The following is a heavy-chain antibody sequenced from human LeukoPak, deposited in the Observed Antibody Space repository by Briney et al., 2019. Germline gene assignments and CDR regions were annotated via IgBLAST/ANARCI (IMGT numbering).Heavy chain of an antibody. CDR1: GFTFSSYG. CDR2: IRYDGSNK. Sequence: GGSLRLSCAASGFTFSSYGMHWVRQAPGKGLEWVAFIRYDGSNKYYADSVKGRFSISRDNSKNTLYLQMNSLRAEDTAVYYCAKVSGSGSYPAHWGQGILVTVSS. J-gene: IGHJ4*02. CDR3: AKVSGSGSYPAH. D-gene: IGHD3-10*01. V-gene: IGHV3-30*02.